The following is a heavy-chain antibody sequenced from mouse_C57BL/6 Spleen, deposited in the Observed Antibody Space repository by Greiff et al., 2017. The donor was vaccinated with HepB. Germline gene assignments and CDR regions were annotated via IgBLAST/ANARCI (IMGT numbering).Heavy chain of an antibody. Sequence: VQLQQSGAELVKPGASVKISCKASGYAFSSYWMNWVKPRPGKGLEWIGQIYPGDGDTNYNGKFKGKATLTADKSSSTAYMQLSSLTSEDSAVYFCARCGPHFDYWGQGTTLTVAS. J-gene: IGHJ2*01. CDR2: IYPGDGDT. CDR1: GYAFSSYW. CDR3: ARCGPHFDY. V-gene: IGHV1-80*01.